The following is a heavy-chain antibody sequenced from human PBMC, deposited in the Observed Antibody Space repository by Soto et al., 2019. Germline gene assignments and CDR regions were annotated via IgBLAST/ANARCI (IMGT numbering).Heavy chain of an antibody. CDR2: ISAYNGNT. V-gene: IGHV1-18*01. Sequence: ASVKVSCKASGYTFTSYGISWVRQAPGQGLEWMGWISAYNGNTNYAQKLQGRVTMTTDTSTSTAYMELRSLRSDDTAVNYCARDSGPPGGVVIHYYYYYGMDVWGQGTTVTVSS. J-gene: IGHJ6*02. D-gene: IGHD3-3*01. CDR1: GYTFTSYG. CDR3: ARDSGPPGGVVIHYYYYYGMDV.